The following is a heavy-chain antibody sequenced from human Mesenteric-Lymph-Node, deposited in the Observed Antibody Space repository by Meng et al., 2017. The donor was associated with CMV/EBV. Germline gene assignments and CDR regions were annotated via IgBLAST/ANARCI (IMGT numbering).Heavy chain of an antibody. CDR1: GFAFSRYV. V-gene: IGHV3-23*01. J-gene: IGHJ4*02. Sequence: GESLKISCAASGFAFSRYVMSWVRQTPGKGLEWVSGITTSGGNTYYADSVKGRFTISRDNSKDTLYLQMNSLRAEDTAVYFCAKTGDGFPFDYWGKGTLVTVSS. CDR2: ITTSGGNT. D-gene: IGHD2-21*02. CDR3: AKTGDGFPFDY.